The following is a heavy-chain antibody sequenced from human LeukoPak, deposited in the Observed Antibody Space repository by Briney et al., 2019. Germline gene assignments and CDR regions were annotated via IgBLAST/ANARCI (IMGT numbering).Heavy chain of an antibody. V-gene: IGHV4-59*01. CDR2: IYYSGST. Sequence: SPSETLSLTCTVSGGSISSYYWSWIRQPPGKGLEWIGYIYYSGSTNYNPSLKSRVTISVDTSKNQFSLKLSSVTAADTAVYYCATLVVPAAAYYYYMDVWGKGTTVTVSS. D-gene: IGHD2-2*01. J-gene: IGHJ6*03. CDR1: GGSISSYY. CDR3: ATLVVPAAAYYYYMDV.